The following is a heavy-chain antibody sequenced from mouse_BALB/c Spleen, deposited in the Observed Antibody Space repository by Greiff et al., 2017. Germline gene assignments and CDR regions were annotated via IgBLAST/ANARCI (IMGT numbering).Heavy chain of an antibody. CDR3: ARNDYGSRGAMDY. CDR1: GFSLTSYD. J-gene: IGHJ4*01. Sequence: VQLQESGPGLVAPSQSLSITCTVSGFSLTSYDISWIRQPPGKGLEWLGVIWSGGSTDYNAAFISRLSISKDNSKSQVFFKMNSLQADDTAIYYCARNDYGSRGAMDYWGQGTSVTVSS. CDR2: IWSGGST. V-gene: IGHV2-9-2*01. D-gene: IGHD1-1*01.